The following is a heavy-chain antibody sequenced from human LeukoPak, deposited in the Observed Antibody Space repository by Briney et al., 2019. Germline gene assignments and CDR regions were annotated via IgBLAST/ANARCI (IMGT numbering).Heavy chain of an antibody. CDR3: TTSTIY. CDR2: ITSKTDGGTT. CDR1: GFTFSNAW. Sequence: GGSLRLSCAAAGFTFSNAWMSWVRQAPGRGLEWVGRITSKTDGGTTDYITPVKGRFTISRDDSKSTLYLHMDSLKTEGTAVYYCTTSTIYWGQGILVTVPA. D-gene: IGHD3-9*01. V-gene: IGHV3-15*01. J-gene: IGHJ4*02.